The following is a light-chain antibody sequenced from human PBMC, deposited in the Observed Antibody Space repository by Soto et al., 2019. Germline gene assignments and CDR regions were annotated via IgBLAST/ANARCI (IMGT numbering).Light chain of an antibody. CDR1: SSDVGVYNF. V-gene: IGLV2-14*01. Sequence: QSALTQPASVSGSPGQSITISCTGTSSDVGVYNFVSWYQHHPGKAPKLVIYEVSNRPSGVSNRFSGSKSGNTASLTISGLQADDEADYYCCSYTSYSTYVFGTGTKVTVL. CDR3: CSYTSYSTYV. CDR2: EVS. J-gene: IGLJ1*01.